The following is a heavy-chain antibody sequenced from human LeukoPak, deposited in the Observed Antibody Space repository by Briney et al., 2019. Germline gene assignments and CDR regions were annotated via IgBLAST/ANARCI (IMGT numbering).Heavy chain of an antibody. CDR3: ARDPYCSSTNCYADY. Sequence: PGGSLRLSCAASGFTFSRYRMNWVRQAPGKGLEWVSSISGSSDYIYYADSVKGRFTISRDNAKNSLYLQVNSLRAEDTAVYYCARDPYCSSTNCYADYWGQGTLVTVSS. D-gene: IGHD2-2*01. CDR2: ISGSSDYI. CDR1: GFTFSRYR. V-gene: IGHV3-21*01. J-gene: IGHJ4*02.